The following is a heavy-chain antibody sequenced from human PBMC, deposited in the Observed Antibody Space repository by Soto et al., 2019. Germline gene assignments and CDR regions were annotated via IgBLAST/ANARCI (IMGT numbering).Heavy chain of an antibody. D-gene: IGHD5-12*01. CDR3: ARIHTRDGYNFIDP. CDR2: IIPIFGTA. Sequence: SVKVSCKASGGTFSSYAISWVRQAPGQGLEWMGGIIPIFGTANYAQKFQGRVTITADESTSTAYMELSSLRSEDTAVYYCARIHTRDGYNFIDPWGQGTLVTVS. J-gene: IGHJ5*02. V-gene: IGHV1-69*13. CDR1: GGTFSSYA.